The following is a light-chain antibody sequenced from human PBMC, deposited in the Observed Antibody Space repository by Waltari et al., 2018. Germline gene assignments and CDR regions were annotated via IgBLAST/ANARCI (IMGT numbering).Light chain of an antibody. CDR1: SSDVGGYNY. CDR3: SSYTSSSTVV. J-gene: IGLJ2*01. Sequence: QSALTQPASVSGSPGQSITISCTGTSSDVGGYNYVSWYQQHPGKAPNPMIYEVSKRPSGVSNRFSASKSGNTASLTISGLQAEDEADYYCSSYTSSSTVVFGGGTKLTVL. V-gene: IGLV2-14*01. CDR2: EVS.